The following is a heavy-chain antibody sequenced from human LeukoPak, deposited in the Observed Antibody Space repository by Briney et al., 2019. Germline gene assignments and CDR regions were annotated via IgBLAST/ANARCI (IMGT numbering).Heavy chain of an antibody. Sequence: GRSLRLSCAASGFIFDDYAMHWVRQAPGEGLEWVSGISWNSGSIGYAVSVKGRFTISRDNAKNSLYLQMNSLRAEDTALYYCAKDRDYSSSGASVDYWGQGTLVTVSS. D-gene: IGHD6-6*01. CDR2: ISWNSGSI. V-gene: IGHV3-9*01. CDR1: GFIFDDYA. J-gene: IGHJ4*02. CDR3: AKDRDYSSSGASVDY.